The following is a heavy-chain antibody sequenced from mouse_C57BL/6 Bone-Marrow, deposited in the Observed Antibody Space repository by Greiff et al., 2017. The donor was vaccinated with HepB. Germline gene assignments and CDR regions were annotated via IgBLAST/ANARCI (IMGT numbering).Heavy chain of an antibody. Sequence: ESGPGLVKPSQSLSLTCSVTGYSITSGYYWNWIRQFPGNKLEWMGYISYDGSNNYNPSLKNRISITRDTSKNQFFLKLNSVTTEDTATYYCARILLGVLYYFDYWGQGTTLTVSS. CDR1: GYSITSGYY. CDR3: ARILLGVLYYFDY. V-gene: IGHV3-6*01. D-gene: IGHD2-10*01. CDR2: ISYDGSN. J-gene: IGHJ2*01.